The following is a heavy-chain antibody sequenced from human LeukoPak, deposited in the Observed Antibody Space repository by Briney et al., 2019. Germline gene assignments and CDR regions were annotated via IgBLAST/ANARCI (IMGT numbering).Heavy chain of an antibody. D-gene: IGHD3-3*01. Sequence: GASVKVSCKASGYTFTSYYMHWVRQAPGQGLEWMGGIIPIFGTANYAQKFQGRVTITADESTSTAYMELSSLRSEDTAVYYCASGITIFGVVNDAFDIWGQGTMVTVSS. V-gene: IGHV1-69*13. J-gene: IGHJ3*02. CDR3: ASGITIFGVVNDAFDI. CDR2: IIPIFGTA. CDR1: GYTFTSYY.